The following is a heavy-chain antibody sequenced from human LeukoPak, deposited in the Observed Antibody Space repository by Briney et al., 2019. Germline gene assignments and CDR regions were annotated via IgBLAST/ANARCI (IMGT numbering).Heavy chain of an antibody. CDR3: ARDSTWFAFDI. V-gene: IGHV4-38-2*02. J-gene: IGHJ3*02. Sequence: PSETLSLTCTVSGYSISSGYYWGWIRQPPGKGLEWIGSIYHSGSTYYNPSLKSRVTISVDTSKNQFSLKLSSVTAADTAVYYCARDSTWFAFDIWGQGTMVTVSS. CDR1: GYSISSGYY. CDR2: IYHSGST. D-gene: IGHD3-22*01.